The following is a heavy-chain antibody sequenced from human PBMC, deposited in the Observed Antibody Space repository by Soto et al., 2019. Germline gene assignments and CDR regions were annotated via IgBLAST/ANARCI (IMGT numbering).Heavy chain of an antibody. CDR2: TSGGAT. CDR3: TKDSGWTSAD. V-gene: IGHV3-23*01. J-gene: IGHJ4*02. D-gene: IGHD3-10*01. CDR1: GFTFRDYG. Sequence: EVQLLESGGGLVQPGGSRRLSCAASGFTFRDYGMSWVRQAPGKGLEWVSGTSGGATYYADSVKGRFVISRDDSKNTLYLEMDSLRVEDTAVYYCTKDSGWTSADWGQGTLVTVSS.